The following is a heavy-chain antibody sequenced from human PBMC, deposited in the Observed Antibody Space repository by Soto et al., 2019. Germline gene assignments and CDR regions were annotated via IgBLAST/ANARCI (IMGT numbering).Heavy chain of an antibody. D-gene: IGHD6-6*01. CDR3: TFNVHGLYYMDV. V-gene: IGHV3-73*01. CDR1: GFTFSDSI. Sequence: EVQLVESGGGLVQPGGSLKLSCAASGFTFSDSIISWVRQASGKGLEWVGRIRSKATSYATAYAASMKGRFTISRDDSKSTAFLQMNGLKTEDAAVYYCTFNVHGLYYMDVWGKGTTVTVSS. J-gene: IGHJ6*03. CDR2: IRSKATSYAT.